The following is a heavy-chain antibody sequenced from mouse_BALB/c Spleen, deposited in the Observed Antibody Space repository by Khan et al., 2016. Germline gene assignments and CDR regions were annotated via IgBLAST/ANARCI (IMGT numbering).Heavy chain of an antibody. CDR2: INYSGST. D-gene: IGHD3-2*01. Sequence: EVQLQESGPSLVKPSQTLSLTCSVTGDSITSGYWNWIRKFPGNKLEYMGYINYSGSTYYNPSLKSRISITRDTSKNQYYLQLNSLTTEDTASYYCASYDSSGSIFDYWGQGTSLTVSS. CDR1: GDSITSGY. V-gene: IGHV3-8*02. J-gene: IGHJ2*02. CDR3: ASYDSSGSIFDY.